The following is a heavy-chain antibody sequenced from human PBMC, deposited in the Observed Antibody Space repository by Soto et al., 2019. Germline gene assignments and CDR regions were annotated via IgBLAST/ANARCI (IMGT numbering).Heavy chain of an antibody. D-gene: IGHD3-22*01. J-gene: IGHJ4*02. Sequence: QVQLVQSGAEVKKPGSSVKVSCKASGGTFSSYAISWVRQAPGQGLEWMGGIIPIFGTANYAQKFQGRVTITADESTITAYMELSSLRSVDTAVYYCARDRVYYYDSSGSPGSYFDYWDQGTLVTVSS. CDR2: IIPIFGTA. CDR3: ARDRVYYYDSSGSPGSYFDY. CDR1: GGTFSSYA. V-gene: IGHV1-69*01.